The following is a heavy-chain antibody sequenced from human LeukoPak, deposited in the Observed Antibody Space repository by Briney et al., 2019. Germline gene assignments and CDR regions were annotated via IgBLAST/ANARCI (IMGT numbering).Heavy chain of an antibody. Sequence: SETLSLTCTVSGGSISGHYWSWIRQPAGKGLEWIERIYSRGSTDYNPSLKSRVTMSVDTSKNQFSLKLTSVTAADTAVYYCARDSGSYYWGQGTLVTVSS. CDR2: IYSRGST. D-gene: IGHD1-26*01. CDR1: GGSISGHY. CDR3: ARDSGSYY. V-gene: IGHV4-4*07. J-gene: IGHJ4*02.